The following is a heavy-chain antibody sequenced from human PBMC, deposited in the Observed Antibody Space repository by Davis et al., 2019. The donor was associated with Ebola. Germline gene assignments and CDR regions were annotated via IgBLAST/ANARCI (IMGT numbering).Heavy chain of an antibody. CDR3: ARGRHIDFWSGYDDY. D-gene: IGHD3-3*01. J-gene: IGHJ4*02. Sequence: PSETLSLTCTVSGGSITTYFWSWIRQPPGKGLEWVGYIHHSGSANSNPSLKSRVTFSIDTSKNQFSLKLSSVTAADTAVYYCARGRHIDFWSGYDDYWGQGTLVTVSS. CDR1: GGSITTYF. CDR2: IHHSGSA. V-gene: IGHV4-59*13.